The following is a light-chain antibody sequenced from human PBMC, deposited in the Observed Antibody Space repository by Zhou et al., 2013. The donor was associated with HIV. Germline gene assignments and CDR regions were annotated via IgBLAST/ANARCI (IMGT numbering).Light chain of an antibody. CDR3: QQYGSSPAT. J-gene: IGKJ1*01. V-gene: IGKV3-20*01. Sequence: ENVLTQSPGTLSLSPGERATLSCRASQSVSSSSLAWYQQKPGQAPRLLIYGASSRATGIPGRFSGSGSGTDFTLTISRLEPEDFAVYYCQQYGSSPATFGQGTEVEIK. CDR1: QSVSSSS. CDR2: GAS.